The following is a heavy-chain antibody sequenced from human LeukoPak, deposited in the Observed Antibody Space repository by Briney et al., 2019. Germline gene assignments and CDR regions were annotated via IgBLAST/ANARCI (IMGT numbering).Heavy chain of an antibody. J-gene: IGHJ5*02. CDR2: IYYSGST. Sequence: PSQTLSLTCTVSGGSISSGGYYWSWIRQHPGKGLEWIGYIYYSGSTYYNPSLKSRVTISVDTSKNQFSLKLSSVTAADTAVYYCARSPSWFGELWRFDPWGQGTLVTVSS. CDR1: GGSISSGGYY. D-gene: IGHD3-10*01. CDR3: ARSPSWFGELWRFDP. V-gene: IGHV4-31*03.